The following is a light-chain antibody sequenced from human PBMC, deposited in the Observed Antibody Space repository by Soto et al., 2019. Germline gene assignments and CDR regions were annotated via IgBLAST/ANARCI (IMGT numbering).Light chain of an antibody. Sequence: DIPMTQSPSSLSASVGDRVTITCRASQSIGSYFNWYQQKPGKAPQLLIYTASRLRSGVPSRFSASGSGTDFTLTISSLQPEDFATYYCQQTYSLPLTFGGGTKVEIK. J-gene: IGKJ4*01. V-gene: IGKV1-39*01. CDR1: QSIGSY. CDR2: TAS. CDR3: QQTYSLPLT.